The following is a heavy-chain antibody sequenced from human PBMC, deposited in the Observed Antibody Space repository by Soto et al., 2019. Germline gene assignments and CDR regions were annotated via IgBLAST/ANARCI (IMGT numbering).Heavy chain of an antibody. D-gene: IGHD3-16*01. J-gene: IGHJ3*02. CDR2: LSGSGGSR. Sequence: EVQMLESGGGLVQPGGSLRLSCEVSGFSFISHAMSWVRQAPGTGLEWVSLLSGSGGSRYYADSVKGRFTISRDYTRDTLCLQRTSLRAEDTAVYHWARNWGVATSSAVCKIWGQGTTFTVPS. CDR1: GFSFISHA. CDR3: ARNWGVATSSAVCKI. V-gene: IGHV3-23*01.